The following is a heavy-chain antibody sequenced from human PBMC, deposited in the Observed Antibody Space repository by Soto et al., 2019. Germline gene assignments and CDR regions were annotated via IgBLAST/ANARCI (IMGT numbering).Heavy chain of an antibody. Sequence: EVQLVESGGGLVKPGRSLRLSCTASGFTFGAYAMSWFRQAPGKGLEWVGFIRSKAYGGTTEYAASVKGRFTISRDDYKSIAYLQLNSQKPDDTAVYYCTRALGLPEGDSLWSYYYYGMDVWGQGTPVTVSS. V-gene: IGHV3-49*05. CDR1: GFTFGAYA. CDR2: IRSKAYGGTT. J-gene: IGHJ6*02. CDR3: TRALGLPEGDSLWSYYYYGMDV. D-gene: IGHD2-21*02.